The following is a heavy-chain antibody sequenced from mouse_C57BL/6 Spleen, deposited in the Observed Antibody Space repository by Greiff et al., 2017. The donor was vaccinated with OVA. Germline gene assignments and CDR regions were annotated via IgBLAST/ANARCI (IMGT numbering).Heavy chain of an antibody. CDR3: ASLYYEFAY. CDR2: IWGVGST. V-gene: IGHV2-6*01. D-gene: IGHD1-1*01. CDR1: GFSLTSYG. Sequence: VKVVESGPGLVAPSQSLSITCTVSGFSLTSYGVDWVRQSPGKGLEWLGVIWGVGSTNYNSALKSRLSISKDNSKSQVFLKMNSLQTDDTAMYYCASLYYEFAYWGQGTLVTVSA. J-gene: IGHJ3*01.